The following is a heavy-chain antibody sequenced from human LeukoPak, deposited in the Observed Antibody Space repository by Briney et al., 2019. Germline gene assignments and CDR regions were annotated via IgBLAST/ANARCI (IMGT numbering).Heavy chain of an antibody. V-gene: IGHV4-39*07. D-gene: IGHD1-26*01. CDR3: ARKQKIVGATPPIDY. J-gene: IGHJ4*02. CDR2: IYYSGST. CDR1: GGSISSSSYY. Sequence: SETLSLTCTVSGGSISSSSYYWGWIRQPPGKGLEWIGSIYYSGSTYYNPSLKSRVTISVDTSKNQFSLKLSSVTAADTAVYYCARKQKIVGATPPIDYWGQGTLVIVSS.